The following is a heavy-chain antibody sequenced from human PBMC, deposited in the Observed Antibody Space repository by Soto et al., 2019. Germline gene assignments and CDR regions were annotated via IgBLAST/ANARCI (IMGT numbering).Heavy chain of an antibody. D-gene: IGHD3-3*01. V-gene: IGHV1-24*01. CDR2: FDPEDGET. CDR1: GYTLTELS. J-gene: IGHJ4*02. Sequence: ASVKVSCKVSGYTLTELSMHWVRQAPGKGLEWMGGFDPEDGETICAQKFQGRVTMTEDTSTDTAYMELSSLRSEDTAVYYCATTSDFWSGYYTQWALDYWGQGTLVTVSS. CDR3: ATTSDFWSGYYTQWALDY.